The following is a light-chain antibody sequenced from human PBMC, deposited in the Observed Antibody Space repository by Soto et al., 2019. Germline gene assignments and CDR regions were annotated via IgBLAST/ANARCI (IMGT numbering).Light chain of an antibody. CDR1: QSVHNF. Sequence: EVVLTQSPATLSLSPGERAALSCKASQSVHNFLAWYQQKPGQAPRLLIYGASSRATGIPDRFSGSGSGTDFTLTISRLEPEDFAVYYCQQYGSSPRTFGQGTKVDIK. J-gene: IGKJ1*01. V-gene: IGKV3-20*01. CDR2: GAS. CDR3: QQYGSSPRT.